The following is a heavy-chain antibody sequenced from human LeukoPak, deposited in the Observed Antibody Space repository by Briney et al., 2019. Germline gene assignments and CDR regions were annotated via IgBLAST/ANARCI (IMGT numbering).Heavy chain of an antibody. Sequence: GGSLRLSCAATGFTFSSYGMRWVRQAPGKGLEWVGNINEDGSRKNYADSVKGRFTISRDNSKNSLYLQMDSLRAEDTALYYCAGGYYAGYWGQGTQVTVSS. CDR2: INEDGSRK. CDR1: GFTFSSYG. V-gene: IGHV3-7*04. J-gene: IGHJ4*02. CDR3: AGGYYAGY. D-gene: IGHD2-2*01.